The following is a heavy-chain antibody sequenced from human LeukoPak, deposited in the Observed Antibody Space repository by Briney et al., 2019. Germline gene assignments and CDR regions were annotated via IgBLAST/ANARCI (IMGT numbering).Heavy chain of an antibody. Sequence: ASVTVSCTASGYTFTSYYMHRVRQAPGQGLEWMGIINPSGGSTSYAQKFQGRVTMTRDTSTSTVYMELSSLRSEDTAVYYCARRVNGITCPFDIWGQGTMVTVSS. V-gene: IGHV1-46*01. CDR3: ARRVNGITCPFDI. CDR1: GYTFTSYY. CDR2: INPSGGST. J-gene: IGHJ3*02. D-gene: IGHD2-21*01.